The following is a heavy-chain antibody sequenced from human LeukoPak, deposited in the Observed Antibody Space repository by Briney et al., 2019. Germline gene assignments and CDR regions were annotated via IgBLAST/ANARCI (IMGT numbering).Heavy chain of an antibody. CDR2: IYTSGST. CDR1: GGSISSYY. V-gene: IGHV4-4*07. Sequence: SETLSLTCTVSGGSISSYYWSWIRQPAGKGLEWIGRIYTSGSTNYNPSLKSRVTMSVDTSKNQFSLKLSSVTAADTAVYYCAREPDLWFGETNYYYYYMDAWGKGTTVTISS. D-gene: IGHD3-10*01. CDR3: AREPDLWFGETNYYYYYMDA. J-gene: IGHJ6*03.